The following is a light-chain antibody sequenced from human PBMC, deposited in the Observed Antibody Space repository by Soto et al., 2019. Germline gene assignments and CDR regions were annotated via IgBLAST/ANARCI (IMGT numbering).Light chain of an antibody. J-gene: IGKJ4*01. CDR3: QQTTSFPLT. V-gene: IGKV1-12*01. Sequence: DIQMTQSPSFVSASVGDRVTITCRASQGFSSWLAWYQHKPWRAPKLLIHAASSLESGVPSRFSGSGSGTYFTITIGSLQPEDFATYYYQQTTSFPLTFGGGTKVEIK. CDR1: QGFSSW. CDR2: AAS.